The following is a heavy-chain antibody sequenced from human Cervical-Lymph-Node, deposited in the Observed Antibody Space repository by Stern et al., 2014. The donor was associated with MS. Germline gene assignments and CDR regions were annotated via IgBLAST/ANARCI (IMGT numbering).Heavy chain of an antibody. D-gene: IGHD3-16*01. CDR3: ARLTIDCFGGVWFDP. Sequence: QVQLQESGPGLVKPSGTLSLTCAVSGGSISTNNWWSWVRQPPGKGLEWXGEIYHSGSTNYNPSLKSRVTISLDKSKNQFSLNLSFVTAADTAVYYCARLTIDCFGGVWFDPWGQGTLVTVSS. J-gene: IGHJ5*02. CDR1: GGSISTNNW. V-gene: IGHV4-4*02. CDR2: IYHSGST.